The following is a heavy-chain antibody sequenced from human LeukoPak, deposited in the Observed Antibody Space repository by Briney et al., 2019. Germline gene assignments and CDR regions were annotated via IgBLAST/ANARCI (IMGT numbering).Heavy chain of an antibody. J-gene: IGHJ4*02. D-gene: IGHD3-22*01. V-gene: IGHV3-9*01. CDR1: GFTFDDYA. CDR2: ISWNSGSI. CDR3: AKDTGRTYYYDSSGFFDY. Sequence: GRSLRLSCAASGFTFDDYAMHWVRQAPGKGLDWVSGISWNSGSIGYADSVKGRFTISRDNAKNSLYLRMNSLRAEDTALYYCAKDTGRTYYYDSSGFFDYWGQGTLVTVSS.